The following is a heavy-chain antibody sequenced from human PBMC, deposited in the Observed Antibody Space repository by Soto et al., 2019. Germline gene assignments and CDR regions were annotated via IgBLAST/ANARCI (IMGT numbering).Heavy chain of an antibody. D-gene: IGHD5-12*01. CDR1: GYTFSSFY. J-gene: IGHJ3*01. V-gene: IGHV1-46*01. CDR2: MNPSGDRT. Sequence: QVQLMQSGTEVKEPGASVNLSCKASGYTFSSFYIHWVRQAPGQGLEWVGIMNPSGDRTNYAQNFQGRVTMTRDTATSTVYMELSSLRSEYTAVYYCARARGYSGDDLQADVFDVWGQGTMVTVS. CDR3: ARARGYSGDDLQADVFDV.